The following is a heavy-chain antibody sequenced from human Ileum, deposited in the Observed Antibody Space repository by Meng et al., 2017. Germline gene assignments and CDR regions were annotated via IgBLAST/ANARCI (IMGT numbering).Heavy chain of an antibody. CDR1: GYTFTGYF. CDR2: INPNSGDT. CDR3: AREGHDISTGYYKTFDY. D-gene: IGHD3-9*01. V-gene: IGHV1-2*02. Sequence: QGQLVHAGAEVKTPGASVKVSCKASGYTFTGYFVHWVRQAPGQGPEWVGWINPNSGDTEYAQNFQGRVTMARDTSISTAYMELSTLRSDDTAVYYCAREGHDISTGYYKTFDYWGQGTLVTVSS. J-gene: IGHJ4*02.